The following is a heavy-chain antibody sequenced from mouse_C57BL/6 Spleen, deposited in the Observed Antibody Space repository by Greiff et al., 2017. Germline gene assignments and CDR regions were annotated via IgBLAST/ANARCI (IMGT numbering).Heavy chain of an antibody. Sequence: QVQMQKGGACRAKRGGSVKLSCKASGYTFTSYWMHWVKQRPGQGLEWIGYINPSSGYTKYNQKFKDKATLTADKSSSTAYMQLSSLTYEDSAVYYCARDGYDEGGYFDYWGQGTTLTVSS. D-gene: IGHD2-2*01. CDR1: GYTFTSYW. J-gene: IGHJ2*01. CDR3: ARDGYDEGGYFDY. V-gene: IGHV1-7*01. CDR2: INPSSGYT.